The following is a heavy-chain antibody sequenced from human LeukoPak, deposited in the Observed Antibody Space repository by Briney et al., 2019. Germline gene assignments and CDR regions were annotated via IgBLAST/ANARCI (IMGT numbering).Heavy chain of an antibody. CDR3: ARNPQDIPLGAFDI. V-gene: IGHV4-4*02. D-gene: IGHD2-15*01. J-gene: IGHJ3*02. CDR2: IYHSGST. CDR1: GGSISSSNW. Sequence: SETLSLTCAVSGGSISSSNWWSWVRQPPGKGLEWIGEIYHSGSTNYNPSLKSRVTISVDKSKNHFSLKLSSVTAADTAVYYCARNPQDIPLGAFDIWGQGTMVTVSS.